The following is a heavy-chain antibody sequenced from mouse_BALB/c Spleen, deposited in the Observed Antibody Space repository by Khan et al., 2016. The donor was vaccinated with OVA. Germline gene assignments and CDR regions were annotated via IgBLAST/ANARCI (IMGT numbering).Heavy chain of an antibody. J-gene: IGHJ4*01. CDR2: ITSCGNI. CDR3: ARADGGRAMDY. V-gene: IGHV3-8*02. CDR1: GDSFTSGF. Sequence: VQLQESGPRLVKPSQTLSLSCSVTGDSFTSGFWNWIRKFQGNNLEYLGYITSCGNIYYNPTLKSRISITRDTSKSQDYRQLNSVTTEDTATYYCARADGGRAMDYWGQGTSVTVSS. D-gene: IGHD1-1*01.